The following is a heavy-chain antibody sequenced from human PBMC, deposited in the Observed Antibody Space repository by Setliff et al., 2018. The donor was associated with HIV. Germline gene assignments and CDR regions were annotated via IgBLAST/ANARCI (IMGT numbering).Heavy chain of an antibody. CDR2: IYISRNT. CDR3: ARRGVGATHRFFNY. D-gene: IGHD1-26*01. CDR1: GGSISSGSYY. Sequence: SETLSLTCSVSGGSISSGSYYWSWIRQPAGKGLEWIGRIYISRNTYYNPSLKSRVTISLDTSKSQFSLKLNSVTAADTAIYFCARRGVGATHRFFNYWGQGTLVTVSS. V-gene: IGHV4-61*02. J-gene: IGHJ4*02.